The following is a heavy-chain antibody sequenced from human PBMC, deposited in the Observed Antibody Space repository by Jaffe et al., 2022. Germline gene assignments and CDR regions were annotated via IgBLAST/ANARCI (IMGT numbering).Heavy chain of an antibody. Sequence: EVQLVESGGGLVKPGGSLRLSCAASGFTFSNAWMSWVRQAPGKGLEWVGRIKSKTDGGTTDYAAPVKGRFTISRDDSKNTLYLQMNSLKTEDTAVYYCTTFNQDIVATIRFYYYYMDVWGKGTTVTVSS. J-gene: IGHJ6*03. V-gene: IGHV3-15*01. CDR3: TTFNQDIVATIRFYYYYMDV. CDR1: GFTFSNAW. CDR2: IKSKTDGGTT. D-gene: IGHD5-12*01.